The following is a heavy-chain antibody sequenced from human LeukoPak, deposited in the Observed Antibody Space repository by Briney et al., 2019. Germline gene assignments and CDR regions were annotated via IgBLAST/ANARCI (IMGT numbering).Heavy chain of an antibody. V-gene: IGHV4-31*03. CDR1: GGSISSGGYY. Sequence: PSQTLSLTCTDSGGSISSGGYYWSWIRQHPGKGLEWIGYIYYSGSTYYNPSLKSRVTISVDTSKNQFSLKLSSVTAADTAVYYCARDRGYDYVWGSYRYHNWFDPWSQGTLVTVSS. J-gene: IGHJ5*02. CDR2: IYYSGST. CDR3: ARDRGYDYVWGSYRYHNWFDP. D-gene: IGHD3-16*02.